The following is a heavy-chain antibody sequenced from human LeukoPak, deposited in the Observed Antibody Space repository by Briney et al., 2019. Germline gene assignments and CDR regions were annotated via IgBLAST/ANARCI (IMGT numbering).Heavy chain of an antibody. CDR3: AGDLGTTFDI. J-gene: IGHJ3*02. Sequence: SETLSLTCTVSGGSISRSYWSWIWQPAGKGLEWIGRIYTSGTTNYNPSLRGRVTVSVDRSKNQLSLNLSSVTAADTAVYYCAGDLGTTFDIWGQGTMVTVSS. D-gene: IGHD3-16*01. CDR1: GGSISRSY. CDR2: IYTSGTT. V-gene: IGHV4-4*07.